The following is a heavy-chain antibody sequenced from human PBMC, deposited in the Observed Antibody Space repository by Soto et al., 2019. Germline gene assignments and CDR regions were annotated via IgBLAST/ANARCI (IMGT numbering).Heavy chain of an antibody. Sequence: SETLSLTCSVSGGSISSFTYYWGWIRQPPGKGLEWIGTVYYNENTYYNPSLKSRVTITVDTAKNQFSLNLRSVTAADTAMYFRARRERYYGSPGWFDPWGPGTLVTVSS. CDR2: VYYNENT. V-gene: IGHV4-39*01. CDR3: ARRERYYGSPGWFDP. D-gene: IGHD3-10*01. J-gene: IGHJ5*02. CDR1: GGSISSFTYY.